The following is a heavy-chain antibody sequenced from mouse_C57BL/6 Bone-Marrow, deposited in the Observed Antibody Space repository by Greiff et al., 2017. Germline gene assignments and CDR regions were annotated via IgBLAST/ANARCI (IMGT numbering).Heavy chain of an antibody. J-gene: IGHJ2*01. CDR3: ASLGGYYFDY. Sequence: QVQLQQPGAELVKPGASVKLSCKASGYTFTSYWMHWVKQRPGQGLEWIGMIHPNSGSTNYNEKFKSKATLTVDKSASTAYMQLSSLTSEDSAVYYCASLGGYYFDYWGQGTTLTVSS. D-gene: IGHD1-1*02. CDR2: IHPNSGST. V-gene: IGHV1-64*01. CDR1: GYTFTSYW.